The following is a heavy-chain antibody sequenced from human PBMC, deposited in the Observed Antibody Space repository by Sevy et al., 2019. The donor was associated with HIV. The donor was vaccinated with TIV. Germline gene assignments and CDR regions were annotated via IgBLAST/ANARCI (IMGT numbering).Heavy chain of an antibody. CDR3: AREVRYYSGGSCYQGGFDP. CDR2: IYTSGST. CDR1: GGSISSYY. J-gene: IGHJ5*02. D-gene: IGHD2-15*01. Sequence: SETLSLTCTVSGGSISSYYWSWIRQPAGKGLEWIGRIYTSGSTNYNPSLKSRVTMSVDTSKNQFSLKLSSVTAADTAVYYCAREVRYYSGGSCYQGGFDPWGQGTLVTVSS. V-gene: IGHV4-4*07.